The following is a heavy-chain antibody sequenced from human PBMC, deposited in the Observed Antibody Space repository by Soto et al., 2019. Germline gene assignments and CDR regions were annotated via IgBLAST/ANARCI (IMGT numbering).Heavy chain of an antibody. CDR1: GGSISSYY. D-gene: IGHD3-16*01. Sequence: PSETLSLTCTVSGGSISSYYWSWIRQPPGKGLEWIGYIYYTGSTNYNPSLKSRVTISVDTSKNQFSLKLTSVTAADTAVYYCARHLGSTFYFDARGQGTLVTVSS. J-gene: IGHJ4*02. CDR2: IYYTGST. V-gene: IGHV4-59*08. CDR3: ARHLGSTFYFDA.